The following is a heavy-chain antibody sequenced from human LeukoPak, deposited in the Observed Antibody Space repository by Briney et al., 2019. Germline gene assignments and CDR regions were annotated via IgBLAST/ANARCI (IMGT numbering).Heavy chain of an antibody. V-gene: IGHV4-34*01. CDR2: INHSGST. CDR1: GGSFSGYY. CDR3: ARGNFYIAAAGTRWFDP. J-gene: IGHJ5*02. Sequence: PSETLSLTCAVYGGSFSGYYWSWIRQPPGKGLEWIGEINHSGSTNYNPSLKSRVTISVDTSKNQFSLKLSPVTAADTAVYYRARGNFYIAAAGTRWFDPWGQGTLVTVSS. D-gene: IGHD6-13*01.